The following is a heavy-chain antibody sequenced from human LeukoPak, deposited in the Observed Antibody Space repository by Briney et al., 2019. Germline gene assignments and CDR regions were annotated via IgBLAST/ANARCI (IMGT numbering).Heavy chain of an antibody. CDR1: GGSFSGYY. J-gene: IGHJ4*02. CDR3: ARFETAAADY. D-gene: IGHD6-13*01. V-gene: IGHV4-34*01. CDR2: INHSGST. Sequence: PSETLSLTCAVYGGSFSGYYWSWIRQPPGKGLEWIGEINHSGSTNYNPSLKSRVTISVDTSKNQFSLKLSSVTAADTAVCYCARFETAAADYWGQGTLVTVSS.